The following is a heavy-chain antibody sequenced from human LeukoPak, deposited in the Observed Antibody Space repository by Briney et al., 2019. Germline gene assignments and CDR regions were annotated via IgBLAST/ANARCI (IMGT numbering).Heavy chain of an antibody. D-gene: IGHD2-2*01. Sequence: ASVTVSCKASVYTFTRYYMHWVGPAPGQGLAWMGWINPNSGGTNYAQKFQGRVTMTMDTSISTAYMELSSLISEDTAVYYCARAIRNQLLSDHWGPGTLVTVSS. CDR2: INPNSGGT. CDR1: VYTFTRYY. CDR3: ARAIRNQLLSDH. J-gene: IGHJ4*02. V-gene: IGHV1-2*02.